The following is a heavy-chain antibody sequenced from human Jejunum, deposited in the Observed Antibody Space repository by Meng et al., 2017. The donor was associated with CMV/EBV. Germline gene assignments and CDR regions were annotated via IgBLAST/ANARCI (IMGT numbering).Heavy chain of an antibody. CDR3: ARGFSNGYLPFDY. V-gene: IGHV1-69*01. D-gene: IGHD3-22*01. CDR2: IIAVLKTP. J-gene: IGHJ4*02. Sequence: VQLGQSGSEVKKPGSSVKVSCKSSGGVFNKYALNWVRQAPGQGLEWMGGIIAVLKTPTYAQKFRGRLTITADESTGTTYMDLTSLTSEDTAVYYCARGFSNGYLPFDYWGQGTLVTVSS. CDR1: GGVFNKYA.